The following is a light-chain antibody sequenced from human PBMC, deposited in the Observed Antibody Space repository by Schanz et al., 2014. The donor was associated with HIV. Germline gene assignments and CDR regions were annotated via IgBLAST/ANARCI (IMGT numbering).Light chain of an antibody. CDR2: DAS. J-gene: IGKJ2*01. V-gene: IGKV3-11*01. Sequence: EIVLTQSPATLSLSPGERATLSCRASQSVNSYLAWYQQKPDQAPRLLIYDASKRATGIPARFSGSGSGTDFTLTISSLEPEDFAVYYCQQRSNWPPVMYTFGQGTKLEIK. CDR1: QSVNSY. CDR3: QQRSNWPPVMYT.